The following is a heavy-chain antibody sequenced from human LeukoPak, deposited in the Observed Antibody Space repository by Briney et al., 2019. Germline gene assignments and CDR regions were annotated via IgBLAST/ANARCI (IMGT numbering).Heavy chain of an antibody. J-gene: IGHJ4*02. V-gene: IGHV3-23*01. CDR3: AKADTSWLSLDY. Sequence: GGSLRLSCAASGFTFSSYAMSWVRQAPGKGLEWISSINTSGGSPYYVASVKGRFTISRDNSKNTLHLQMNSLRAGDTAVYYCAKADTSWLSLDYWGQGALVTVSS. CDR2: INTSGGSP. CDR1: GFTFSSYA. D-gene: IGHD2-2*01.